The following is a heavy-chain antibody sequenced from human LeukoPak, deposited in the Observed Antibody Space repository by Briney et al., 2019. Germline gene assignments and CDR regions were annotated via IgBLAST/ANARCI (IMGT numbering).Heavy chain of an antibody. V-gene: IGHV1-46*01. CDR2: INPSSGGT. CDR3: ARDGLYCTNGVCSSDI. D-gene: IGHD2-8*01. J-gene: IGHJ3*02. CDR1: GGTFSSYA. Sequence: GASVTVSCKASGGTFSSYAISWVRQAPGQGLEWMGKINPSSGGTGYAQKFQGRVTMTRDTSTSTVYMELTSLRSEDTAVYYCARDGLYCTNGVCSSDIWGQGTLVTVSS.